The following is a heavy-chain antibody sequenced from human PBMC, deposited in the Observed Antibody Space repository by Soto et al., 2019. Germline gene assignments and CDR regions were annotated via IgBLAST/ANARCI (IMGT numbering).Heavy chain of an antibody. CDR3: ARESSSSCHDY. Sequence: QVQLVQSGAEVKKPGASVKVSCKASGYTFTSYGISWVRQAPGQGLEWMGWISAYNGKTKYAQQLQGRLTRTTDTSTSTAYMELRSLRSDDTAGNDCARESSSSCHDYWGQGTLVTVSS. CDR1: GYTFTSYG. J-gene: IGHJ4*02. V-gene: IGHV1-18*01. D-gene: IGHD6-13*01. CDR2: ISAYNGKT.